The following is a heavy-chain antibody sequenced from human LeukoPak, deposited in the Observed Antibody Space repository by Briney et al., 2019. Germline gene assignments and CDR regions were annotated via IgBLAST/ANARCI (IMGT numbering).Heavy chain of an antibody. D-gene: IGHD6-13*01. V-gene: IGHV4-59*01. Sequence: SETLSLTCTVSGGSISSYYWSWIRQPPGKGLEWIGYIYYSGSTNYNPSLKSRVTISVDTSKNQFSLKLSSVTAADTAVYYCARDTGIAAAGIWGQGTMVTVSS. CDR2: IYYSGST. CDR3: ARDTGIAAAGI. J-gene: IGHJ3*02. CDR1: GGSISSYY.